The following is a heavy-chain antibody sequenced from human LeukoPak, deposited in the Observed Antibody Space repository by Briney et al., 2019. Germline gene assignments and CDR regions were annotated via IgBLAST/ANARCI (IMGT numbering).Heavy chain of an antibody. J-gene: IGHJ6*02. Sequence: GGSLRLSCAASGFTFSSYDMSWVRQGPGKGLEWVSTISGSGGTTYYTDSVKGRFTISRDNSKNTLSLQMNILRAEDTALYYCARTRRWNSPGVRYCSSSSCQTDYYYNAMDVWGQGTTVTVSS. CDR3: ARTRRWNSPGVRYCSSSSCQTDYYYNAMDV. D-gene: IGHD2-2*01. CDR2: ISGSGGTT. CDR1: GFTFSSYD. V-gene: IGHV3-23*01.